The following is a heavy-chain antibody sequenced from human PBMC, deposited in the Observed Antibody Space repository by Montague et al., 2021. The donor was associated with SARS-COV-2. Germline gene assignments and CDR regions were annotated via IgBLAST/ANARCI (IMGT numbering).Heavy chain of an antibody. CDR3: AKECGSGSINPTY. V-gene: IGHV4-59*01. J-gene: IGHJ4*02. CDR1: GDSIKNYF. D-gene: IGHD3-10*01. Sequence: SETLSLTCTVSGDSIKNYFWSWIRQPPGKGLQWLGYIYYYGNPPYNSSLTRRATISIDPSRNLFSLQLRSVSTADTAVYFCAKECGSGSINPTYWGQGVLVTVSS. CDR2: IYYYGNP.